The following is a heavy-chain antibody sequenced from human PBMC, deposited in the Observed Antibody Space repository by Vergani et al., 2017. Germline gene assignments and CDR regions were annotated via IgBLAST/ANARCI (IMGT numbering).Heavy chain of an antibody. CDR2: ISGSGGST. Sequence: EVQLVESGGGLVQPGGSLRLSCAASGFTFSSYAMSWVRQAPGKGLEWVSGISGSGGSTYYADSVKGRLTISRDNSKNTLYLQMNTLIAEDTAVYYCAKALYDIWTGHDYWGQGTLVTVSS. CDR1: GFTFSSYA. J-gene: IGHJ4*02. CDR3: AKALYDIWTGHDY. D-gene: IGHD3-9*01. V-gene: IGHV3-23*04.